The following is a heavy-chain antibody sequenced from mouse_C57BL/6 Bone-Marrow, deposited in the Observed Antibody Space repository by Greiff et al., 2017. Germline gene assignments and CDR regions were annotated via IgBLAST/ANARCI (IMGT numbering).Heavy chain of an antibody. V-gene: IGHV1-26*01. J-gene: IGHJ4*01. CDR3: ARRDPYAMDY. CDR2: INPNNGGT. Sequence: EVQLQQSGPELVKPGASVKISCKASGYTFTDYYMNWVEQSHGKSLEWIGDINPNNGGTSYNQKFKGKATLTVDKSSSTAYMELRSLTSEDSAVYYCARRDPYAMDYWGQGTSVTVSS. CDR1: GYTFTDYY.